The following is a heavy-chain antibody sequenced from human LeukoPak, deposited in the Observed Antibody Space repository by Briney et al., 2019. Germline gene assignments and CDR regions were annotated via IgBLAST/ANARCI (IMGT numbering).Heavy chain of an antibody. J-gene: IGHJ4*02. CDR2: IFYSGST. V-gene: IGHV4-39*07. CDR3: ARGRVYYDSSGYYYTTKHIYFDY. D-gene: IGHD3-22*01. CDR1: SGSISTSNYY. Sequence: SETLSLTCTVSSGSISTSNYYWGWVRQPPGKALEWIGNIFYSGSTYYSPSLKSRVTISLDTSRNQFSLKLSSVTAAGTAVYYCARGRVYYDSSGYYYTTKHIYFDYWGQGTLVTVSS.